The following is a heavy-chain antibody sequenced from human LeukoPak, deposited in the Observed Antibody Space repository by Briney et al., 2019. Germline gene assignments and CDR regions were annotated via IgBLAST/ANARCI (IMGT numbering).Heavy chain of an antibody. CDR1: GGTFSSYA. CDR3: AREWFPSSGFDY. Sequence: ASVKVSCKASGGTFSSYAISWVRQAPGQGLEWMGGIIPIFGTANYAQKFQGRVTITTDESTSTAYMELSSLRSEDTAVYYCAREWFPSSGFDYWGQGTLVTVSS. D-gene: IGHD3-10*01. V-gene: IGHV1-69*05. J-gene: IGHJ4*02. CDR2: IIPIFGTA.